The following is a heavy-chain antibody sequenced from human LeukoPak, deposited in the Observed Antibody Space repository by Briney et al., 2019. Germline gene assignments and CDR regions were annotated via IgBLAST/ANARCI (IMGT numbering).Heavy chain of an antibody. J-gene: IGHJ5*02. V-gene: IGHV5-51*01. D-gene: IGHD1-26*01. CDR2: IYPGDSDT. CDR1: GYSFTSYW. CDR3: ARGATVGATRVWFDP. Sequence: GESLKISCKGSGYSFTSYWIGWVRQMPGKGLEWMGIIYPGDSDTRYSPSFQGQVTISADKSISTAYLQWSSLKASDTAMYYCARGATVGATRVWFDPWGQGTLVTVSS.